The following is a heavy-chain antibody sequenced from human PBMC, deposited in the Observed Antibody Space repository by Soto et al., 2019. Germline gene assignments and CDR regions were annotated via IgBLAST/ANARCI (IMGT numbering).Heavy chain of an antibody. D-gene: IGHD6-19*01. CDR2: IIPILGIA. CDR1: GGTFSSYT. J-gene: IGHJ4*02. CDR3: ARDHAVAGTIMTSNPFDY. Sequence: ASVKVSCKASGGTFSSYTISWVRQAPGQGLEWMGRIIPILGIANYAQKFQGRVTITADKSTSTAYMELSSLRSEDTAVYYCARDHAVAGTIMTSNPFDYWGQGTLVTVSS. V-gene: IGHV1-69*04.